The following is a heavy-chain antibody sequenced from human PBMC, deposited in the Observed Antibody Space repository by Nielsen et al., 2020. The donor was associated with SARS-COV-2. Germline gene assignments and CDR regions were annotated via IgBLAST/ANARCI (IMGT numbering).Heavy chain of an antibody. V-gene: IGHV3-23*01. CDR1: GFTFSSYA. CDR3: ARDQNWNPV. D-gene: IGHD1-1*01. CDR2: ISGSGGST. J-gene: IGHJ4*02. Sequence: GESLKISCAASGFTFSSYAMSWVRQAPGKGLEWVSAISGSGGSTYYADSVKGRFTISRDNSKNTLYLQMNSLRAEDTAVYYCARDQNWNPVWGQGTLVTVSS.